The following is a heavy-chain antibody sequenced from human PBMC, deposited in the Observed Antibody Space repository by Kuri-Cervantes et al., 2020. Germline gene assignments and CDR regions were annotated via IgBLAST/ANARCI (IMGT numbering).Heavy chain of an antibody. CDR3: ARGDDVLRYLDWPYYFDS. CDR1: GFTFSSYG. Sequence: GGSLRPSCAASGFTFSSYGMHWVRQAPGKGLEWVAVIWYDGSNKYYADSVTGRFTISRDNSKNTLYLQMNSLRAEDTAVYYCARGDDVLRYLDWPYYFDSWGQGTLVTVSS. D-gene: IGHD3-9*01. V-gene: IGHV3-33*08. J-gene: IGHJ4*02. CDR2: IWYDGSNK.